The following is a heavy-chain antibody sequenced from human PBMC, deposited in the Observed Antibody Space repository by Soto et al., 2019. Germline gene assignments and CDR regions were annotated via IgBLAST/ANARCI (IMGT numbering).Heavy chain of an antibody. CDR2: INPNSGGT. D-gene: IGHD6-13*01. V-gene: IGHV1-2*04. J-gene: IGHJ6*02. Sequence: QVQLVQSGAEVKKPGASVKVSCKASGYTCTGYYMHWVRQAPGQGLEWMGWINPNSGGTNYAQKFQGWVTMTRDTSISTAYMELSRLRSDDTAVYYCAREQQPVLGDYYYGMDVWGQGTTVTVSS. CDR1: GYTCTGYY. CDR3: AREQQPVLGDYYYGMDV.